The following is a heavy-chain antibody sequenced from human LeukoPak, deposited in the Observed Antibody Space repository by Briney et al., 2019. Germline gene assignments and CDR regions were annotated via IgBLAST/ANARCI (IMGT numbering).Heavy chain of an antibody. Sequence: SETLSLTCAVYGGSSSGYYWSWIRQPPGKGLEWIGEINHSGSTNYNPSLKSRVTISVDTSKNQFSLKLSSVTAADTAVYYCASRGSLGYSSGWYYSSRAFDIWGQGTMVTVPS. CDR3: ASRGSLGYSSGWYYSSRAFDI. J-gene: IGHJ3*02. CDR1: GGSSSGYY. CDR2: INHSGST. D-gene: IGHD6-19*01. V-gene: IGHV4-34*01.